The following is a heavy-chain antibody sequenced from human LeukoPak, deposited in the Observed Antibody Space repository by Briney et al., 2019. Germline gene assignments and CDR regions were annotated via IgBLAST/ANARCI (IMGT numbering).Heavy chain of an antibody. V-gene: IGHV1-8*02. CDR2: VNPKSGHT. D-gene: IGHD5-12*01. CDR3: ARGPWQYYYFDY. Sequence: GGSLRLSCAASGFTFSSYNMNWVRQAPGQGLEWMGWVNPKSGHTGYGQNFQGRVTMTRNTSINTVYMELTNLRSDDTAVYYCARGPWQYYYFDYWGQGTLVTVSS. J-gene: IGHJ4*02. CDR1: GFTFSSYN.